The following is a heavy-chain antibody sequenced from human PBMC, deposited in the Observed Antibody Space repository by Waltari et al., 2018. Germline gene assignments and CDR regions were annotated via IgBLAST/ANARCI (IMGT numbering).Heavy chain of an antibody. Sequence: EVQLVESGGGSVQPGGSLRLSCAASGLTFSNYWMNWVRQAPGKGVAVVANIKEDGREKNYVDSVECRFSISRDNAQNSLYLQMNSLRAEDTAIYYCVTGLTTVTAKDYFDHWGQGALVTVS. CDR1: GLTFSNYW. D-gene: IGHD4-17*01. CDR2: IKEDGREK. V-gene: IGHV3-7*01. CDR3: VTGLTTVTAKDYFDH. J-gene: IGHJ4*02.